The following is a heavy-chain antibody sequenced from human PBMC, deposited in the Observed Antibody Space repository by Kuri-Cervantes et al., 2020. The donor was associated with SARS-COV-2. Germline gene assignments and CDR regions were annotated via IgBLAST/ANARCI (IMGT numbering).Heavy chain of an antibody. J-gene: IGHJ6*02. CDR3: ARDRIVVVPAAISVYHYYGMDV. V-gene: IGHV3-9*01. CDR2: ISWNSGSI. D-gene: IGHD2-2*02. Sequence: SLKISCAASGFTFDDYAMHWVRQAPGKGLEWVSGISWNSGSIGYADSVKGRFTISRDNAKNSLYLQMNSLRAEDTALYYCARDRIVVVPAAISVYHYYGMDVWGQGTTVTVSS. CDR1: GFTFDDYA.